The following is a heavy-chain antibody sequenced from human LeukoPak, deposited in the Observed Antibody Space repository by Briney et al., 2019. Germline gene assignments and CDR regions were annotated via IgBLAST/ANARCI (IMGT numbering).Heavy chain of an antibody. CDR1: GFTFSSYD. J-gene: IGHJ6*02. CDR3: ARDGPYGSGTYYYGMDV. CDR2: IGTAGDT. D-gene: IGHD3-10*01. V-gene: IGHV3-13*04. Sequence: PGGSLRLSCAASGFTFSSYDMHWVRQATGGGLEWVAAIGTAGDTFYPGSVKGRFTISRENAKNSLYLQMNSLRAGDTAVYYCARDGPYGSGTYYYGMDVWGQGTTVTVSS.